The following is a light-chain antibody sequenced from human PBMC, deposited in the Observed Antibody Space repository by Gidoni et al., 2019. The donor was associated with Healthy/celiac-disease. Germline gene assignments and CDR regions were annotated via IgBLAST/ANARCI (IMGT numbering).Light chain of an antibody. Sequence: EIVLTQSPATLSLSPGERATLSCRASQSVSSYLACYQQKPGQAPRLLIYDASNRATGPTGPDFTLTISSLEPEDFAVYYHQQRSNWPPITFXXXTRLEIK. V-gene: IGKV3-11*01. CDR1: QSVSSY. CDR2: DAS. J-gene: IGKJ5*01. CDR3: QQRSNWPPIT.